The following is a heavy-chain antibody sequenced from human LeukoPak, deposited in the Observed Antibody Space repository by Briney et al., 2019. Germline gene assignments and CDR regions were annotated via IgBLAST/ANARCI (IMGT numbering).Heavy chain of an antibody. Sequence: SETLSLTCAVYGGSFSGYYWSWIRQPPGKGLEWIGEINHSGSTNYNPSLKSRVTISVDTSKNQFSLKLSSVTAADTAVYYYARERNVDTAMVYWGQGTLVTVSS. V-gene: IGHV4-34*01. CDR3: ARERNVDTAMVY. D-gene: IGHD5-18*01. CDR2: INHSGST. CDR1: GGSFSGYY. J-gene: IGHJ4*02.